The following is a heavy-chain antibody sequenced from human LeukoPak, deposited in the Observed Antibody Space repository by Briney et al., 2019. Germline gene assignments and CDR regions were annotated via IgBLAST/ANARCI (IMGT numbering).Heavy chain of an antibody. J-gene: IGHJ6*03. CDR3: ARQGTYSSSWYGYYYYYMDV. Sequence: PSETLSLTCAVYGGSFSGYYWSWIRQPPGKGLEWIGEIDHSGSTNYNPSLKSRVTISVDTSNNQFSLKLTSVTAADTAVYYCARQGTYSSSWYGYYYYYMDVWGKGTTVTISS. V-gene: IGHV4-34*01. CDR2: IDHSGST. CDR1: GGSFSGYY. D-gene: IGHD6-13*01.